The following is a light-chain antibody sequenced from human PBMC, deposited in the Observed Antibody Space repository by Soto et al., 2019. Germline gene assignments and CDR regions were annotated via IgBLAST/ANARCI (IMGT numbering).Light chain of an antibody. V-gene: IGLV2-14*01. CDR2: DVS. CDR3: SSYTSSSTVV. J-gene: IGLJ2*01. CDR1: SSDVGNYNY. Sequence: QSALTQPASVSGSPGQSITISCTGTSSDVGNYNYVSWYKQHSGKAPKLMIYDVSYRPSGVSNRFTGFKSGNTASLTISGRQAEDEGDYYCSSYTSSSTVVFGGGTKLTVL.